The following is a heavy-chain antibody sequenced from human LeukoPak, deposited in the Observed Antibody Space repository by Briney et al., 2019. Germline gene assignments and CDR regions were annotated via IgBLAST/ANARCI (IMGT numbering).Heavy chain of an antibody. Sequence: PGGSLRLSCAASGFTFSSYAMSWVRQAPGKGLEWVSSITISGGSTHYAASVKGRFTISRDTSKNTLYLQMNSLRAEDTAIYYCAKNRADFWSGVEYWGQGTLVTVSS. CDR2: ITISGGST. D-gene: IGHD3-3*01. V-gene: IGHV3-23*01. CDR3: AKNRADFWSGVEY. J-gene: IGHJ4*02. CDR1: GFTFSSYA.